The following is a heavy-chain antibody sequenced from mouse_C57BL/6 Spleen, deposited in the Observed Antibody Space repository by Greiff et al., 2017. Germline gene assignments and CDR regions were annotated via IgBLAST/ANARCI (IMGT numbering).Heavy chain of an antibody. V-gene: IGHV1-64*01. CDR2: IHPNSGST. CDR3: ARIGTTVVDYAMDY. J-gene: IGHJ4*01. CDR1: GYTFTSYW. Sequence: VQLQQSGAELVKPGASVKLSCKASGYTFTSYWMHWVKQRPGQGLEWIGMIHPNSGSTNYNEKFKSKATLTVDKSSSTAYMQLSSLTSEDSAVYYCARIGTTVVDYAMDYWGQGTSVTVSS. D-gene: IGHD1-1*01.